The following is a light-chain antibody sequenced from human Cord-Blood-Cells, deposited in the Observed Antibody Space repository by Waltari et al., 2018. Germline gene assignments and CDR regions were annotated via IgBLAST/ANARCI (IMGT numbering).Light chain of an antibody. Sequence: IKLPQSPSSLSASVADRVTITCRASQSISSSLNRYQQKPGKAPKLLIYAASSLQSGVPSRSSGSLAVTDFTLTISSLQPEDFAAYYCQPRYSTLWTFGQGTKVEIK. V-gene: IGKV1-39*01. CDR3: QPRYSTLWT. J-gene: IGKJ1*01. CDR1: QSISSS. CDR2: AAS.